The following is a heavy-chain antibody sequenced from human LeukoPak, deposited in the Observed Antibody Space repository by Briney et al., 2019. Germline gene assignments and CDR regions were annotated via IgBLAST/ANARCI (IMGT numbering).Heavy chain of an antibody. CDR1: GFTFSSYS. D-gene: IGHD1-14*01. J-gene: IGHJ4*02. Sequence: PGGSLRLSCAASGFTFSSYSMNWVRQAPGKGLEWVSYISSSSTIYYADSVKGRFTISRDNAKNSLYLQMNSLRAEDTAVYYCARDGTQTIFDYWGQGTLVTVSS. V-gene: IGHV3-48*01. CDR3: ARDGTQTIFDY. CDR2: ISSSSTI.